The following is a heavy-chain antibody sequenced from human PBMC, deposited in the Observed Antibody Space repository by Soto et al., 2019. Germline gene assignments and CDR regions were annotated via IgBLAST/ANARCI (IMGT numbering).Heavy chain of an antibody. CDR3: AKSDDSAYIWGSYRL. CDR1: GFTFSTYD. Sequence: EVQLLESGGGLVQPGGSLRLSCAASGFTFSTYDMSWVRQAPGKGLEWVLAIRGSGGATYYADSVKGRFTISRDNSRNSLYLQMHSLRAEDTAIYYCAKSDDSAYIWGSYRLGGQGTLVTVSS. V-gene: IGHV3-23*01. D-gene: IGHD3-16*02. J-gene: IGHJ4*02. CDR2: IRGSGGAT.